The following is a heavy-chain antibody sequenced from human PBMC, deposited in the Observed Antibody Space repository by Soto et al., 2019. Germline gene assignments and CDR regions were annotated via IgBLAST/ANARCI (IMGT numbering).Heavy chain of an antibody. J-gene: IGHJ4*01. CDR1: AFTFNNYA. D-gene: IGHD3-22*01. CDR3: TSGYYYESSAYYY. CDR2: IGGSGRTT. V-gene: IGHV3-23*01. Sequence: GGSLRLSCAASAFTFNNYAMSWVRQAPGKGLEWVSGIGGSGRTTYYADSVKGRFTISRDNSNNTLFLQMNSLRAEDTAVYYCTSGYYYESSAYYYWGHGTLVTVSS.